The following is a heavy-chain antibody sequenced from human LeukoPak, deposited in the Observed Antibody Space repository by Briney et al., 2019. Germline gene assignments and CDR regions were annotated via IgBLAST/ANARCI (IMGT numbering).Heavy chain of an antibody. CDR1: GFTFDDYA. J-gene: IGHJ4*02. V-gene: IGHV3-9*03. Sequence: SLRLSCAASGFTFDDYAMHWVRQAPGKGLEWVSGISWNSGSIGYADSVKGRFTISRDNAKNSLYLQMNSLRAEDMALYYCARVSDSSIWGQGTLVTVSS. CDR3: ARVSDSSI. D-gene: IGHD3-22*01. CDR2: ISWNSGSI.